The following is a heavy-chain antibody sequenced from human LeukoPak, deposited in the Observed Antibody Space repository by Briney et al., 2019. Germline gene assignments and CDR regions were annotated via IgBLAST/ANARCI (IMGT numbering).Heavy chain of an antibody. CDR2: ISGSGGST. J-gene: IGHJ4*02. Sequence: GGSLRLSCAASGFTFSSYAMSWVRQAPGKGLEWVSAISGSGGSTYYADSVKGRFTISRDNSNNTLYLQMNSLRAEDTAVYYCAKTSRPAAMFIDFDYWGQGTLVTVSS. CDR3: AKTSRPAAMFIDFDY. D-gene: IGHD2-2*01. CDR1: GFTFSSYA. V-gene: IGHV3-23*01.